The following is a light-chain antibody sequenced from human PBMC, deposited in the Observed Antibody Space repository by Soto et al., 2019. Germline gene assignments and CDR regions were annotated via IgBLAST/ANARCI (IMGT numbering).Light chain of an antibody. V-gene: IGLV2-11*01. J-gene: IGLJ1*01. CDR3: CSYTGSYSYV. CDR2: DVT. CDR1: SSDVGGYRY. Sequence: QSVLTQPHSVSGSPGRSITLPCTGTSSDVGGYRYVSWYQQHPGKAPRLIIYDVTERPSGVPDRFSGSKSGNTASLTISGLQAEDEADYYCCSYTGSYSYVFGIGTKVTV.